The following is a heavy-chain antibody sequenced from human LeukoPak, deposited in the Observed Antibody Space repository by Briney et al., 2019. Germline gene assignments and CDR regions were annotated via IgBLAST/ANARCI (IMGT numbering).Heavy chain of an antibody. CDR3: ARDRWELRGIFDY. J-gene: IGHJ4*02. D-gene: IGHD1-26*01. CDR1: GFTFSSYW. CDR2: INQDGSEK. V-gene: IGHV3-7*01. Sequence: GGSLRLSCAASGFTFSSYWMSWVRQAPGKGLEWVANINQDGSEKYYVDSVKGRFTISRDNAKNSLYLQMNGLRAEDTAVYYCARDRWELRGIFDYWGQGTLVTVSS.